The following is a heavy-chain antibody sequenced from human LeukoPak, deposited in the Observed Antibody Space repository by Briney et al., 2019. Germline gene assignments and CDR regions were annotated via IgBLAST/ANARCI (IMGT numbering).Heavy chain of an antibody. CDR3: VSYYCSGVTCHSGY. CDR2: IKQGGTEQ. CDR1: GCTFSDYW. D-gene: IGHD2-15*01. J-gene: IGHJ4*02. V-gene: IGHV3-7*05. Sequence: PGGSLRLSCAASGCTFSDYWMSWVRQAPRKGLGWVANIKQGGTEQYYVDSVKGRFTISRDNAKNSLYLQMNSLRAEDTAIYYCVSYYCSGVTCHSGYWGQGALVTVSS.